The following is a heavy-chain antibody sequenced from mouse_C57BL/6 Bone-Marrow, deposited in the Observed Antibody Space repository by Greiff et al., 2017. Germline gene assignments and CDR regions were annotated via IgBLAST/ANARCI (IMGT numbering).Heavy chain of an antibody. D-gene: IGHD1-1*01. CDR3: VRHGGLLFDY. J-gene: IGHJ2*01. CDR2: IRSKSNNYAT. V-gene: IGHV10-1*01. Sequence: EVMLVESGGGLVQPKGSLKLSCAASGFSFNTYAMNWVRQAPGKGLEWVARIRSKSNNYATYYADSVKDRFTISRDDSESMLYLQMNNLKTEDTAMYYCVRHGGLLFDYWGQGTTLTVSS. CDR1: GFSFNTYA.